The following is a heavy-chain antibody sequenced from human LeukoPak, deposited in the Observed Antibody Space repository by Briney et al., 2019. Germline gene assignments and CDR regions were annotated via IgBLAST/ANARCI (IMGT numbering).Heavy chain of an antibody. D-gene: IGHD4-17*01. J-gene: IGHJ4*02. CDR1: GFTFSSYA. CDR2: ISYDGSNK. V-gene: IGHV3-30-3*01. CDR3: AKAGSDYGDFDY. Sequence: GRSLRLSCAASGFTFSSYAMHWVRQAPGKGLEWVAVISYDGSNKYYADSVKGRFTISRDNSKNTLYLQMNSLRAEDTAVYYCAKAGSDYGDFDYWGQGTLVTVSS.